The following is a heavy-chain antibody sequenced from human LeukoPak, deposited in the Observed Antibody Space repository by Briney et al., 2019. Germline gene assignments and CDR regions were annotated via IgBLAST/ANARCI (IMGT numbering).Heavy chain of an antibody. D-gene: IGHD4-23*01. J-gene: IGHJ4*02. Sequence: PSETLSLTCTVSGGSISSYQWSWIRQPPGKGLEWIGNIYYSGSANYNPSLKSRVTISVDTSKNLFSLKLSPVTAADTAVYYCARVGVDYSGNIIKYFFDYWGQGTLVTVSS. CDR1: GGSISSYQ. CDR3: ARVGVDYSGNIIKYFFDY. CDR2: IYYSGSA. V-gene: IGHV4-59*01.